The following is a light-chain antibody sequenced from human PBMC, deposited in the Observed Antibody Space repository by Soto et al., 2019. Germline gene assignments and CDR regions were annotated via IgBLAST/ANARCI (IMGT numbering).Light chain of an antibody. J-gene: IGKJ4*02. Sequence: DIQMTQSPSTLAASVGDEVTITCRASPSINRWLAWDQQRPGKAPKILIHKASSLEAGVTSMFSGSDSGTEFTLTISIVRPDDFATYFCLQYNGYPLRFGGGTQVDIK. CDR2: KAS. CDR3: LQYNGYPLR. V-gene: IGKV1-5*03. CDR1: PSINRW.